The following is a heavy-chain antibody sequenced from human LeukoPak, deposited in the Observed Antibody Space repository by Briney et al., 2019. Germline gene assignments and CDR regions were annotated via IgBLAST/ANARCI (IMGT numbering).Heavy chain of an antibody. CDR1: GFTFSSYA. V-gene: IGHV3-30*04. Sequence: GGSLRLSCAASGFTFSSYAMRWVRQAPGKGLEWVAVISYDGSNKYYADCVKGRFTISRDNSKNTLYLQMNSLRAEDTAVYYCARKLGGSWYGQFDYWGQGTLVTVSS. D-gene: IGHD6-13*01. CDR3: ARKLGGSWYGQFDY. CDR2: ISYDGSNK. J-gene: IGHJ4*02.